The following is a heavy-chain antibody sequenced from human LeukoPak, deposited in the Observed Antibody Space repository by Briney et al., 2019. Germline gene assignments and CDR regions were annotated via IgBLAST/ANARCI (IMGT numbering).Heavy chain of an antibody. J-gene: IGHJ5*02. CDR3: ARALGGLWFGESNWFDA. CDR1: GGSISSYY. D-gene: IGHD3-10*01. CDR2: IYYSGST. V-gene: IGHV4-59*08. Sequence: SETLSLTCTVSGGSISSYYWSWIRQPPGKGLEWIGYIYYSGSTNYNPSLKSRVTISVDTSKNQFSLKLSSVTAADTAVYYCARALGGLWFGESNWFDAWGQGTLVTVSS.